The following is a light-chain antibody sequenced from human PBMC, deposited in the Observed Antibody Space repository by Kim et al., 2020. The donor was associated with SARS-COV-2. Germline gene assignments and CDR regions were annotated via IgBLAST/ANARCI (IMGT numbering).Light chain of an antibody. CDR3: AAWDDTVNGPV. V-gene: IGLV1-44*01. Sequence: GQRVTISCSGSSSNIGSNIVSWYQQLPGTSPRLLIYTNDQRPSGVPDRISASKSGTSASLAISGLQSEDEAAYFCAAWDDTVNGPVFGGGTKVTVL. J-gene: IGLJ3*02. CDR1: SSNIGSNI. CDR2: TND.